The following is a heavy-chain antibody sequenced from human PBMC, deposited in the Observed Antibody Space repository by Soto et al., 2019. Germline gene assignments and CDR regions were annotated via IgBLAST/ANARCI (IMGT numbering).Heavy chain of an antibody. CDR2: IIPIFGTA. J-gene: IGHJ3*02. V-gene: IGHV1-69*13. CDR1: GGTFSIDA. Sequence: SVKVSCKASGGTFSIDAISWVRQAPGQGLEWMGGIIPIFGTANYAQKFQGRVTITADESTSTAYMELSSLRSEDTAVYYCARLDGSRDAFDIWGQGTMVTVSS. CDR3: ARLDGSRDAFDI. D-gene: IGHD1-26*01.